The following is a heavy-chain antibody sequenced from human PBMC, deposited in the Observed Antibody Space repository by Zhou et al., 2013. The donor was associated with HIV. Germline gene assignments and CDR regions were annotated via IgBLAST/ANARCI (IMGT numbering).Heavy chain of an antibody. CDR1: DYTFITYG. CDR2: VRPYNGDT. D-gene: IGHD7-27*01. V-gene: IGHV1-18*01. J-gene: IGHJ4*02. Sequence: QVYLVQSGGEVKKPGASVKVSCKASDYTFITYGLSWVRQAPGQRPEWMGWVRPYNGDTDYSEKFQGRLTLRKDTDTGTAYMELKSLTSDDTALYFCARAPTGGRSYFDYWGQGTLVSVSS. CDR3: ARAPTGGRSYFDY.